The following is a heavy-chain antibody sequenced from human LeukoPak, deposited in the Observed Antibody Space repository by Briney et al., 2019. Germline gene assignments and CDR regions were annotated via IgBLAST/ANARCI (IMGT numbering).Heavy chain of an antibody. CDR1: GFTFSSYD. J-gene: IGHJ4*02. CDR2: IGTAGDT. CDR3: AKWGGDSGAEQWLVLDY. Sequence: GGSLRLSCAASGFTFSSYDMHWVRQATGKGLEWVSAIGTAGDTYYPDSVKGRFTISRDNSKNTVYLEMNSLRVEDTAIYYCAKWGGDSGAEQWLVLDYWGQGTLVTVSS. D-gene: IGHD6-19*01. V-gene: IGHV3-13*04.